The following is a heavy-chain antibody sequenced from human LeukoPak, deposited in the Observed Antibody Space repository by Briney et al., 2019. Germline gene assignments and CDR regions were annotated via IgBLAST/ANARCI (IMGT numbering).Heavy chain of an antibody. J-gene: IGHJ4*02. CDR1: GFTFSSYG. D-gene: IGHD3-10*01. V-gene: IGHV3-30*02. CDR2: IRYDGSNK. CDR3: ARGLDRPTIWFGELLCNFDY. Sequence: GGSLRLSCAASGFTFSSYGMHWVRQAPGKGLEWVAFIRYDGSNKYYADSVKGRFTISRDNSKNTLYLQMNSLRAEDTAVYYSARGLDRPTIWFGELLCNFDYWGQGTLVTVSS.